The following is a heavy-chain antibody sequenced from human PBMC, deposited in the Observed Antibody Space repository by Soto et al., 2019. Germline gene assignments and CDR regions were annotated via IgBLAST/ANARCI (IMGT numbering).Heavy chain of an antibody. CDR1: GGSITGAYY. CDR2: IHYRGST. CDR3: ARVLDSFGLDV. D-gene: IGHD2-15*01. J-gene: IGHJ6*02. Sequence: SETLSLTCNVSGGSITGAYYWNWIRQHPGKGLEWVGSIHYRGSTYYNPSLKSRITISLDSSNNQFSLKLSSVTAADTAVYYCARVLDSFGLDVWGQGTTVTVSS. V-gene: IGHV4-31*03.